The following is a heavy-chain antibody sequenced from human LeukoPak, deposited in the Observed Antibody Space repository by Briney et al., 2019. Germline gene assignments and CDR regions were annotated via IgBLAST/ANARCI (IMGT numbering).Heavy chain of an antibody. V-gene: IGHV5-51*01. CDR1: EYDFANYW. J-gene: IGHJ5*02. Sequence: GDSLKISCKGPEYDFANYWIGWVRQTPGRGLEWMGIAHPATSIIHYGPSFQGQVTISFDRSLSTAYLQWTSLKASDSGVYFCARRKFYDTYLDPWGRGTLVTVSS. D-gene: IGHD2/OR15-2a*01. CDR2: AHPATSII. CDR3: ARRKFYDTYLDP.